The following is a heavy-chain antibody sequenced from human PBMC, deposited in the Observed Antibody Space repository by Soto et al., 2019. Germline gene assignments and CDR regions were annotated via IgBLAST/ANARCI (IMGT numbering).Heavy chain of an antibody. Sequence: PGGSLRLSCAASGFTFDDYAMHWVRQAPGKGLEWVSLISWDGGSTYYADSVKGRFTISRDNSKNSLYLQMNSLRAEDTALYYCAKSRSRSWPHDAFDIWGQGTMVTV. CDR2: ISWDGGST. V-gene: IGHV3-43D*04. CDR3: AKSRSRSWPHDAFDI. D-gene: IGHD6-13*01. CDR1: GFTFDDYA. J-gene: IGHJ3*02.